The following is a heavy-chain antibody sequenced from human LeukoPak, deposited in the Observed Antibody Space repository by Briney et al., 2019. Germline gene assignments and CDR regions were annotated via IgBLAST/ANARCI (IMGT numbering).Heavy chain of an antibody. D-gene: IGHD4-23*01. Sequence: GGSLRLSCAASGFTFSSYAMHWVRQAPGKGLEWVAVISYDGSNKYYADSVKGRFTISRDTSKTTLYLQMNSLRAEDTAIYYCAKDARSFGGTYFDYWGQGIQVTVSS. CDR1: GFTFSSYA. CDR2: ISYDGSNK. CDR3: AKDARSFGGTYFDY. J-gene: IGHJ4*02. V-gene: IGHV3-30-3*01.